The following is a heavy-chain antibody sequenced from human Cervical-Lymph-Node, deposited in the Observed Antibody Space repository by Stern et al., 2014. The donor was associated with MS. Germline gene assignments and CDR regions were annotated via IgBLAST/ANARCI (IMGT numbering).Heavy chain of an antibody. CDR3: ARKAFLSYAMDV. CDR2: IISSLGRA. D-gene: IGHD3-3*02. J-gene: IGHJ6*01. CDR1: GGTLSSFP. V-gene: IGHV1-69*06. Sequence: QVQLVQSGAEVKKPGSSVKVSCKASGGTLSSFPINWVRQAPGQGLEWMGGIISSLGRATYAQRLPGRVTFTADKATCAVSIELSSLRSEDTAVYYCARKAFLSYAMDVWVQGTTVTVSS.